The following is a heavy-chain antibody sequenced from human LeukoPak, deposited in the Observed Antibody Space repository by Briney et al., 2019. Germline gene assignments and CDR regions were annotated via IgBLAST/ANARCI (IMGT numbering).Heavy chain of an antibody. V-gene: IGHV3-23*01. D-gene: IGHD3-10*01. J-gene: IGHJ6*02. CDR1: GFTFSSYA. CDR2: ISGSGGST. Sequence: GGSLRLSCAASGFTFSSYAMSWVRQAPGKGLEWVSAISGSGGSTYYADSVKGRFTISRDNAKNSLYLQMNSLRAEDTAVYYCASWEWFGEPYGMDVWGQGTTVTVSS. CDR3: ASWEWFGEPYGMDV.